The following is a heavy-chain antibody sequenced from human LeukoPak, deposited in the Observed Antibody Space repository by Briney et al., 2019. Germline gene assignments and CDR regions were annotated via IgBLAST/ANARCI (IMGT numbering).Heavy chain of an antibody. Sequence: GGSLRLSCTASGFTFSTYSMNWVRQAPGKGLEWVSSISSSSSYIYYADSVKGRFTISRDNAKNSLYLQMNSLRAEDTAVYYCATRYCGGDSCYDYFDYWGQGTLVTVSS. CDR2: ISSSSSYI. V-gene: IGHV3-21*01. CDR1: GFTFSTYS. D-gene: IGHD2-15*01. J-gene: IGHJ4*02. CDR3: ATRYCGGDSCYDYFDY.